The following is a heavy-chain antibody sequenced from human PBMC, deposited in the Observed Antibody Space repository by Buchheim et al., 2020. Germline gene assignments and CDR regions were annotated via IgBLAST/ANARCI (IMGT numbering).Heavy chain of an antibody. J-gene: IGHJ6*02. V-gene: IGHV4-39*01. CDR2: IYYSGST. Sequence: QLQLQESGPGLVKPSETLSLTCTVSGGSISSSSYYWGWIRQPPGKGLEWIGSIYYSGSTYYKPSLKSRVTISVDTDKNQFSLKLSSVTAADTAVYYCARQWGIAVAGSYYYYGMDVWGQGTT. CDR1: GGSISSSSYY. D-gene: IGHD6-19*01. CDR3: ARQWGIAVAGSYYYYGMDV.